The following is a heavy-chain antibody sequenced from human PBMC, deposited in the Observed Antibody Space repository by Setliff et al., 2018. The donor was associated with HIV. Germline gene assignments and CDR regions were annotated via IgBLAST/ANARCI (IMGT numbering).Heavy chain of an antibody. CDR3: AGSIVVVTAAPLT. V-gene: IGHV4-59*04. CDR1: GFTFSSYW. Sequence: GSLRLSCAASGFTFSSYWINWVRQAPGKGLEWIGNIYYSGSTYYNPSLKSRVTISVDTSKNQFSLKLSSVTAADTAVYYCAGSIVVVTAAPLTWGQGTLVTVSS. D-gene: IGHD2-21*02. J-gene: IGHJ5*02. CDR2: IYYSGST.